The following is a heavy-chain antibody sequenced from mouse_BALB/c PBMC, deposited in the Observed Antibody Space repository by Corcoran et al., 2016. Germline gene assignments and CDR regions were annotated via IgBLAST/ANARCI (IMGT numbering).Heavy chain of an antibody. CDR2: ISYDGSN. CDR1: GYSTTSGFY. D-gene: IGHD1-2*01. J-gene: IGHJ2*01. CDR3: ATLLRPFDY. V-gene: IGHV3-6*02. Sequence: VQLQESGHGLVTPSQSLSLSCSFAGYSTTSGFYWNWLRQFPGNKLEWMGYISYDGSNNYNPSLKNRISITRDTSKNQCFLRLNSVTTEDTSTYYCATLLRPFDYWGQGTTLTVSS.